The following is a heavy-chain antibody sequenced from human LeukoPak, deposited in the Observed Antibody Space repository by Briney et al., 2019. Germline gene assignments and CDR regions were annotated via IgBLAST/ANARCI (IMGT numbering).Heavy chain of an antibody. Sequence: GGSLRLSCAASGFTFSSYSMNWVRQAPGKGLEWVSSISSSSSYIYYADSVKGRFTISRDNAKNSLYLQMNSLRAEDTAVYYCARDSKPAPTYYDYVWGSYRHTHFDYWGQGTLVTVSS. D-gene: IGHD3-16*02. J-gene: IGHJ4*02. V-gene: IGHV3-21*01. CDR2: ISSSSSYI. CDR3: ARDSKPAPTYYDYVWGSYRHTHFDY. CDR1: GFTFSSYS.